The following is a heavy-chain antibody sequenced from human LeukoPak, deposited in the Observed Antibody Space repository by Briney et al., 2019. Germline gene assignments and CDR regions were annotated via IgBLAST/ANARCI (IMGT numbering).Heavy chain of an antibody. J-gene: IGHJ4*02. CDR2: ISGSGGST. CDR3: AKDGYVVVTATTFDY. Sequence: GGTLRLSCAASGFTFSSYGMSWVRQAPGKGLEWVPAISGSGGSTYYADSVKGRFTISRDNSKNTLYLQMNSLRAEDTAVYYCAKDGYVVVTATTFDYWGQGTLVTVSS. V-gene: IGHV3-23*01. CDR1: GFTFSSYG. D-gene: IGHD2-21*02.